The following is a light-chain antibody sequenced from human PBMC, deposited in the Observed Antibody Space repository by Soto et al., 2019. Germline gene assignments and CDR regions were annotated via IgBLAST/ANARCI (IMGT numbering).Light chain of an antibody. CDR2: AAS. Sequence: DIQMTQSPSSLSASVGDRVTITCRASQSISSYLNWYQQKPGKAPKLLIYAASSLQSGVPSRFSGSGSGTDFTLTISRLEPEDFAVYYCQQYGSLLTFGGGTKVDIK. CDR3: QQYGSLLT. CDR1: QSISSY. V-gene: IGKV1-39*01. J-gene: IGKJ4*01.